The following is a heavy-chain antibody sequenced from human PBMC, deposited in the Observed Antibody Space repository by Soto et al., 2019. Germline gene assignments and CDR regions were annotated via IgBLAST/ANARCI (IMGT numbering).Heavy chain of an antibody. D-gene: IGHD2-21*02. J-gene: IGHJ4*02. CDR1: GFTLRNSW. V-gene: IGHV3-7*01. Sequence: GGSLRLSCAASGFTLRNSWMYWVRQAPGKGLEWVANINRDGSHKYYVDSVKGRFTISRDNAENSVFLQMNSLRAEDTAIYYCATKGDALKYWGQGTLVTVSS. CDR2: INRDGSHK. CDR3: ATKGDALKY.